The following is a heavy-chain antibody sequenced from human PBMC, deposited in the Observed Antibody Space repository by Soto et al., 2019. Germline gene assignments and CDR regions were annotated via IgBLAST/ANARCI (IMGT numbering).Heavy chain of an antibody. J-gene: IGHJ4*02. V-gene: IGHV3-30*18. Sequence: GGSLRLSCAASGFTFSSYGMHWVRQAPGKGLEWVAVISYDGSNKYYADSVKGRFTISRDNSKNTQNLQMNSLRAEDTAVSYCAKDADIVVVPAEIDYWGQGTLVTVSS. D-gene: IGHD2-2*01. CDR3: AKDADIVVVPAEIDY. CDR2: ISYDGSNK. CDR1: GFTFSSYG.